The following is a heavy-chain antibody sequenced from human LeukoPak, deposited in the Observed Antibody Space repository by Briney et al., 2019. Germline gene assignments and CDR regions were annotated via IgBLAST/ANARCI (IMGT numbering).Heavy chain of an antibody. Sequence: GGSLRLSCAASGFTFSLYGMHWVRQAPGKGLEWVAVISHDGSNKYYADSVKGRFTISRDNSKNTLYLQMNSLRAEDTAVYYCASYVLGDAFDIWGQGTMVTVSS. CDR3: ASYVLGDAFDI. D-gene: IGHD3-3*02. CDR1: GFTFSLYG. V-gene: IGHV3-30*03. CDR2: ISHDGSNK. J-gene: IGHJ3*02.